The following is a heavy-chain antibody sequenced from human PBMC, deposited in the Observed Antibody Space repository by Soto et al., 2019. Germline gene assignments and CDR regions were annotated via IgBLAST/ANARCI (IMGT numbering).Heavy chain of an antibody. CDR2: ISSSVSTI. CDR1: GFTSSDYY. Sequence: QVQLVESGGGLVKPGGSLRLACAASGFTSSDYYMSWIRQAPGKGLEWVSYISSSVSTIYYADSVKGRFTISRENAKSSLYLQMNSLRAEDTAVYYCAGDTPTAFDPWGQGTLVTVSS. CDR3: AGDTPTAFDP. J-gene: IGHJ5*02. V-gene: IGHV3-11*01.